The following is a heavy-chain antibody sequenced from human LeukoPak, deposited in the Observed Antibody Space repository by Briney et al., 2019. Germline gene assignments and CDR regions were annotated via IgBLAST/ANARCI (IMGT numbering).Heavy chain of an antibody. CDR1: GGSISSGDYY. J-gene: IGHJ4*02. CDR3: ARVNRVGATSFDY. V-gene: IGHV4-30-4*01. D-gene: IGHD1-26*01. Sequence: SETLSLTCTVSGGSISSGDYYWSWIRQPPGKGLEWIGYIYYSGSTYYSPSLKSRLTISLDTSKNQFSLKLSSVTAADTAVYYCARVNRVGATSFDYWGQGTLVTVSS. CDR2: IYYSGST.